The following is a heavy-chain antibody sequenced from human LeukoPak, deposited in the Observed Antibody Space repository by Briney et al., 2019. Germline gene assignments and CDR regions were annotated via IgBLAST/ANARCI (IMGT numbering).Heavy chain of an antibody. CDR2: IKSKTDGGTT. Sequence: GGSLRLSCAASGFTFSNAWMSWVRQAPGKGLEWVGRIKSKTDGGTTDYAAPVKGRFTISRDDSKNTLYLQMNSLKTEDTAVYYCTTGQDYYGSGSYYPSFDYWGQGTLVTVSS. D-gene: IGHD3-10*01. V-gene: IGHV3-15*01. CDR3: TTGQDYYGSGSYYPSFDY. CDR1: GFTFSNAW. J-gene: IGHJ4*02.